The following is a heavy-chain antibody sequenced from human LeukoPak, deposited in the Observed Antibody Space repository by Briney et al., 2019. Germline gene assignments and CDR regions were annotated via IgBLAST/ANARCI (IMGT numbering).Heavy chain of an antibody. Sequence: PGGSLRLSCAVSGFTFSNYWMHWVRHAPGKGLVWVSRINTDGSSTTHADSGKGRFNISRGNAKNTLYLQMNRLGGEDTAVYYCARDMEYCGGDCYAFDIWGQGTMVTVSS. CDR3: ARDMEYCGGDCYAFDI. D-gene: IGHD2-21*02. CDR1: GFTFSNYW. V-gene: IGHV3-74*01. CDR2: INTDGSST. J-gene: IGHJ3*02.